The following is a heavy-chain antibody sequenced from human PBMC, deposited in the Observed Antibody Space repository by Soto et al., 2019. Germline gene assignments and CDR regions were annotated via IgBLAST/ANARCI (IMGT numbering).Heavy chain of an antibody. Sequence: SETLSLTCTVSGGSISSSSYYWGWIRQPPGKGLEWIGSIYYSGSTYYNPSLKSRVTISVDTSKNQFSLKLSSVTAADTAVYYCARPGSGGSHAAFDIWGQGTMVTVSS. CDR3: ARPGSGGSHAAFDI. CDR1: GGSISSSSYY. CDR2: IYYSGST. V-gene: IGHV4-39*01. J-gene: IGHJ3*02. D-gene: IGHD2-15*01.